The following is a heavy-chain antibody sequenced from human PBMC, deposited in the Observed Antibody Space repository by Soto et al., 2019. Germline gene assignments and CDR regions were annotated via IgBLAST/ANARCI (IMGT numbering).Heavy chain of an antibody. V-gene: IGHV1-69*06. CDR1: GWTFSSYA. Sequence: ASVKVSCKASGWTFSSYAISWVRQARGQGLEWMGGIIPIFGTANYAQKFQGRVTITADKSTSTAYMELSSLRSEDTAVYYCARAPGGVWFGELFPREVERYYYYYGMEVWGQGTMVTVSS. CDR2: IIPIFGTA. D-gene: IGHD3-10*01. CDR3: ARAPGGVWFGELFPREVERYYYYYGMEV. J-gene: IGHJ6*02.